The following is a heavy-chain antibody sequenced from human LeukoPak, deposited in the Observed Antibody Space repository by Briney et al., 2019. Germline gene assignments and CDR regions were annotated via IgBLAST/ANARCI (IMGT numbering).Heavy chain of an antibody. CDR2: ISSNGGSA. Sequence: GGSLRPSCSASGFTFSRYTMHCVRQAPGKGLEYVSAISSNGGSAYYADSVKGRFTISRDNSKNTLYLQMSSLSAEDTAVYYCVKDGGYHGSVSSYYFDYWGQGTLVTVSS. J-gene: IGHJ4*02. CDR1: GFTFSRYT. V-gene: IGHV3-64D*06. D-gene: IGHD3-10*01. CDR3: VKDGGYHGSVSSYYFDY.